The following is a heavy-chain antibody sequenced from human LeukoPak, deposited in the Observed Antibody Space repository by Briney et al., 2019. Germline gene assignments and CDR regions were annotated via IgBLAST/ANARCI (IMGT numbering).Heavy chain of an antibody. CDR1: GFTFSSYS. Sequence: GGSLRLSCAASGFTFSSYSMNWVRQAPGKGLEWVSSISSSGSYIYYADSVKGRFTISRDNAKNSLYLQINSLRAEDTAVYYCARGKAPAMDYYMDVWGKGTTVTVSS. V-gene: IGHV3-21*01. CDR3: ARGKAPAMDYYMDV. J-gene: IGHJ6*03. D-gene: IGHD5-24*01. CDR2: ISSSGSYI.